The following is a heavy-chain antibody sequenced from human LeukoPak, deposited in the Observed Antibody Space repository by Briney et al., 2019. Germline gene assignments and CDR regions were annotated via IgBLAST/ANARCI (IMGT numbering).Heavy chain of an antibody. D-gene: IGHD1-26*01. V-gene: IGHV4-38-2*01. CDR1: GYSISSGYY. CDR3: ARGAGIEDY. CDR2: IYHCGST. Sequence: SETLSLTCAVSGYSISSGYYRGWIRQPPGKGLEWIASIYHCGSTYYNPSLKSRVTISVDTSKNQLSLKLSSVTAADTAVYYCARGAGIEDYWGQGTLVTVSS. J-gene: IGHJ4*02.